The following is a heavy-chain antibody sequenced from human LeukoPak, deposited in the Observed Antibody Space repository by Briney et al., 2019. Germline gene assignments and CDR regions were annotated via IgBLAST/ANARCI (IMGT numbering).Heavy chain of an antibody. J-gene: IGHJ4*02. CDR1: GFTFSSYA. D-gene: IGHD2-21*02. Sequence: GGSLSLSCAASGFTFSSYAMHWVRQAPGKGLEWVAVISYDGSNKYYADSVKGRFTISRDNSKNTLYLQMNSLRAEDTAVYYCASPRRVVVTHEVDYWGQGTLVTVSS. CDR3: ASPRRVVVTHEVDY. CDR2: ISYDGSNK. V-gene: IGHV3-30-3*01.